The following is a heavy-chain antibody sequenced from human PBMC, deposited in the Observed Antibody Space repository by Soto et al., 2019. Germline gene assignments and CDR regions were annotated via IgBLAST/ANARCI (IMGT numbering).Heavy chain of an antibody. J-gene: IGHJ4*02. CDR1: GGSISSSKYY. D-gene: IGHD6-13*01. V-gene: IGHV4-39*01. CDR2: IYYSGST. Sequence: PSETLSLTCTVSGGSISSSKYYWGWIRQAPGKGLEWIASIYYSGSTYYNPSLKSRVTISVDTSRNQFSLKLTSMTAADTAVYYCASFIAAAGTPFDYWGQGTLVTVSS. CDR3: ASFIAAAGTPFDY.